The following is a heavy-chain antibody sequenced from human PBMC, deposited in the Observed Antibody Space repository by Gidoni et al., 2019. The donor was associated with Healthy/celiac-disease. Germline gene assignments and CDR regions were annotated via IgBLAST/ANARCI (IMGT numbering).Heavy chain of an antibody. D-gene: IGHD3-3*01. V-gene: IGHV3-33*01. CDR2: IWYDGSNK. Sequence: QVQLVESGGGVVQPGRSLRLSCAASGFPFSSYGMHWVRQAPGKGLEWVAVIWYDGSNKYYADSVKGRFTISRDNSKNTLYLQMNSLRAEDTAVYYCAREVFGVVIYYYYGMDVWGQGTTVTVSS. J-gene: IGHJ6*02. CDR3: AREVFGVVIYYYYGMDV. CDR1: GFPFSSYG.